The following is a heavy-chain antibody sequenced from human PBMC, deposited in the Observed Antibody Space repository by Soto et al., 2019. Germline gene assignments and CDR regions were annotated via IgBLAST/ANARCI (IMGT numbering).Heavy chain of an antibody. D-gene: IGHD3-9*01. J-gene: IGHJ6*02. CDR3: ARDSLLRYFDWFPRGYYYYGMGV. V-gene: IGHV1-18*01. CDR2: ISAYNGNT. CDR1: GYTFTSYG. Sequence: GXSVKVSCKASGYTFTSYGISWVRQAPGQGLEWMGWISAYNGNTNYAQKLQGRVTMTTDTSTSTAYMELRSLRSDDTAVYYCARDSLLRYFDWFPRGYYYYGMGVWGQGTTVTVSS.